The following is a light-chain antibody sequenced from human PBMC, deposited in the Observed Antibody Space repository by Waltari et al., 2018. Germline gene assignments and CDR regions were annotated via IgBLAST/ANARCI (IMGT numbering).Light chain of an antibody. Sequence: QAVVTQEPSLTVSPGGTVTLTCGSSTGAVTSGHYPYWFQQKPGQAPRTMIYDKNKKHSWTPARFSGSLSGVKAALTLSGAQPEDEAEYYCLVSYSGVRVFGGGTKLTFL. CDR1: TGAVTSGHY. V-gene: IGLV7-46*01. CDR3: LVSYSGVRV. J-gene: IGLJ3*02. CDR2: DKN.